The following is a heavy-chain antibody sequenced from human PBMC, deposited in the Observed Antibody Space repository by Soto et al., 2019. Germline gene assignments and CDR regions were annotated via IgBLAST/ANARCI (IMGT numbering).Heavy chain of an antibody. V-gene: IGHV4-39*01. Sequence: PSETPSITCTVYGDSISSSSYYWGWIRQPPGKGLEWIGSIYYSGSTYYNPSLKSRVTISVDTSKNQFSLKLSSVTAADTAVYYCARQARIGSYYGYYQGMDVWATRT. CDR2: IYYSGST. J-gene: IGHJ6*04. CDR3: ARQARIGSYYGYYQGMDV. CDR1: GDSISSSSYY. D-gene: IGHD1-26*01.